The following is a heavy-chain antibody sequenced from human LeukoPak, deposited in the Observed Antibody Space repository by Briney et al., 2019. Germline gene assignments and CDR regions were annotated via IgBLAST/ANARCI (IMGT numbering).Heavy chain of an antibody. CDR2: IIPIFGTA. V-gene: IGHV1-69*05. CDR1: GGTFSSYA. J-gene: IGHJ4*02. Sequence: ASVKVSCKASGGTFSSYAISWVRQAPGQGLEWMGGIIPIFGTANYAQKFQGRVTITTDESTSTAYMELSSLRSEDTAVYYCAREVRGSSWIYYFDYWGQGTLVTVSS. D-gene: IGHD6-13*01. CDR3: AREVRGSSWIYYFDY.